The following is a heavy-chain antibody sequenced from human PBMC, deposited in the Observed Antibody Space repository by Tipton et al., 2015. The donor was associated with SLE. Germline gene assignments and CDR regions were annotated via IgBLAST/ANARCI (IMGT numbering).Heavy chain of an antibody. CDR3: ARLSTDYAERSSYGYLDH. Sequence: TLSLTCTVSGCSITRDNYYLIWISQPPGKGLEWICHIYTGGSTNCNPPLKSRVTISLDTSKNHFALKLSAVTAADTAVYYCARLSTDYAERSSYGYLDHWGEGKLVTVSS. CDR1: GCSITRDNYY. V-gene: IGHV4-61*09. D-gene: IGHD3-22*01. J-gene: IGHJ4*02. CDR2: IYTGGST.